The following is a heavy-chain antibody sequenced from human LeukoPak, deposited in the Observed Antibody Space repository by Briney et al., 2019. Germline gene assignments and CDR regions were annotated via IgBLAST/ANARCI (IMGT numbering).Heavy chain of an antibody. CDR2: IYTSGST. Sequence: SETLSLTCTVSGGSISSYYWSWIRQPAGKGLEWIGRIYTSGSTNYNPSLKSRVTMSVDTSKNQFSLKLSSVTAADTAVYYCASSKWELSPFDYWGQGTLVTVSS. J-gene: IGHJ4*02. CDR3: ASSKWELSPFDY. D-gene: IGHD1-26*01. CDR1: GGSISSYY. V-gene: IGHV4-4*07.